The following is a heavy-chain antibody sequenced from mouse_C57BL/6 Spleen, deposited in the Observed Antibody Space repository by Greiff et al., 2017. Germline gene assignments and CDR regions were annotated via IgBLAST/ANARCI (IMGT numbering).Heavy chain of an antibody. J-gene: IGHJ2*01. V-gene: IGHV1-59*01. Sequence: QVQLKQPGAELVRPGTSVKLSCKASGYTFTSYWMHWVKQRPGQGLEWIGVIDPSDSYTNYNQKFKGKATLTVDTASSTAYMQLSSLTSEDSAVYYCARRTGSCYFDDWGKGTTLTVSS. CDR2: IDPSDSYT. D-gene: IGHD4-1*01. CDR1: GYTFTSYW. CDR3: ARRTGSCYFDD.